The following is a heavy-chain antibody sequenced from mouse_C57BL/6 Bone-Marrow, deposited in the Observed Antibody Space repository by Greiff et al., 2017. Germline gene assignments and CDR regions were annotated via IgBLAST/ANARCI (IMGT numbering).Heavy chain of an antibody. CDR2: IYPGNSDT. V-gene: IGHV1-5*01. J-gene: IGHJ1*03. Sequence: EVQLQQSGTVLARPGASVKMSCKTSGYTFTSYWMHWVKQRPGQGLEWIGAIYPGNSDTSFNQKFKGKAKLTAVTSASTAYMELSSLTNEDSAVYYCTRHPYYYGRSVWYVEGWGTGTTVTVYS. D-gene: IGHD1-1*01. CDR1: GYTFTSYW. CDR3: TRHPYYYGRSVWYVEG.